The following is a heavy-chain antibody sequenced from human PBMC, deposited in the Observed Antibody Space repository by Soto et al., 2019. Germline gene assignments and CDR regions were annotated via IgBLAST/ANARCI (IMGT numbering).Heavy chain of an antibody. J-gene: IGHJ4*02. D-gene: IGHD4-17*01. CDR1: GGSISSGNYY. CDR2: ISYSGST. CDR3: ARGNDYGDYEFVY. Sequence: SETLSLTCTVSGGSISSGNYYWSWIRQHPGKDLEWIGYISYSGSTYYNPSLGSRVTISVDTSKNQFSLTLSSVTAADTAVFYCARGNDYGDYEFVYWGPGTLVTVSS. V-gene: IGHV4-31*03.